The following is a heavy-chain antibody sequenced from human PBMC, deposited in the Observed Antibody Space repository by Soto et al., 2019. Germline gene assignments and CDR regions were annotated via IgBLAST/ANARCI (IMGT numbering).Heavy chain of an antibody. V-gene: IGHV1-46*01. CDR1: GYTFTSYY. CDR3: ASGFPTTYYYDRSGPFDY. Sequence: ASVKVSCKASGYTFTSYYMHWVRQAPGQGLEWMGNINPSGGSTSYAQKFQGRVTMTRDTSTSTVYMELSSLRSEDTAVYYCASGFPTTYYYDRSGPFDYWGKGTRATASS. CDR2: INPSGGST. D-gene: IGHD3-22*01. J-gene: IGHJ4*02.